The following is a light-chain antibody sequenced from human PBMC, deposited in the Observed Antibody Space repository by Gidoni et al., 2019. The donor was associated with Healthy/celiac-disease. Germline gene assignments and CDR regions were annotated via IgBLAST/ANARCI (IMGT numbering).Light chain of an antibody. CDR2: EDS. J-gene: IGLJ2*01. CDR1: ALPKKY. Sequence: SYELPQPPSVSVSPGQTARITCSGDALPKKYAYWYQQKSGQAPVLVIYEDSKRPSGIPERFSGSSSGTMATLTISGAQVEDEADYYCYSTDSSVNHRVFGGGTKLTVL. CDR3: YSTDSSVNHRV. V-gene: IGLV3-10*01.